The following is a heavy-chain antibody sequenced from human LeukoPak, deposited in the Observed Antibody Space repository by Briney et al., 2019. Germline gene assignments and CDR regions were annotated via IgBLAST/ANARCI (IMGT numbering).Heavy chain of an antibody. D-gene: IGHD6-13*01. CDR1: GYTFTNYW. CDR2: IYPGDSDT. Sequence: GESLKISCKGSGYTFTNYWIGWVRQMPGKGLEWMGIIYPGDSDTRYSPSFQGQVTISADKSISTAYLQWSSLKASDTAMYYCAGRIAAAGTGFDYWGQGTLVTVSS. V-gene: IGHV5-51*01. CDR3: AGRIAAAGTGFDY. J-gene: IGHJ4*02.